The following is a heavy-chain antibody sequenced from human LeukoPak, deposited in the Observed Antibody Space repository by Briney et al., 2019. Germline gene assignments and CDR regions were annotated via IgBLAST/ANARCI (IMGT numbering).Heavy chain of an antibody. Sequence: GGSLRLSCAASGFTFSTYAMSWVRQAPGKGLEWVSAISGSGGSTYYADSVKGRFTISSDNSRNTLSLQMNSLRAEDTAVYYCAKDDHGGSGWRDYYDYWGQGTLVTVSS. V-gene: IGHV3-23*01. D-gene: IGHD6-19*01. CDR2: ISGSGGST. CDR3: AKDDHGGSGWRDYYDY. J-gene: IGHJ4*02. CDR1: GFTFSTYA.